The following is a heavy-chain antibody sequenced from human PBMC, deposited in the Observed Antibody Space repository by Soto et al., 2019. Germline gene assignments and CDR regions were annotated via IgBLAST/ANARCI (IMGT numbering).Heavy chain of an antibody. CDR1: GHLFNNHW. CDR3: ARGYFDSGHGYNL. D-gene: IGHD3-10*01. Sequence: GESLKISCKGPGHLFNNHWIGWVRQTPGKGLEWMGLIFTRDSETKTSPSFQGHVSFSVDNSINTVYLQWTSLKTTDTGIYFCARGYFDSGHGYNLWGQGTLVTVSS. J-gene: IGHJ5*02. CDR2: IFTRDSET. V-gene: IGHV5-51*01.